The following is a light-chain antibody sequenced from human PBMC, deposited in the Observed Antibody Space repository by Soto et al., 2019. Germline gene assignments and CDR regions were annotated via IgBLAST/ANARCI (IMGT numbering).Light chain of an antibody. CDR1: QSLLFSNGHNY. CDR3: MQALQTPLT. CDR2: LGS. J-gene: IGKJ4*01. V-gene: IGKV2-28*01. Sequence: DIVMTQSPLSLAVIPGEPASISCRSSQSLLFSNGHNYLDWHLQKPGQSPQLLIYLGSHRASGVPDRFSGSGSGTDFTLKISRVEAEEVGVYYCMQALQTPLTFGGGTKVEIK.